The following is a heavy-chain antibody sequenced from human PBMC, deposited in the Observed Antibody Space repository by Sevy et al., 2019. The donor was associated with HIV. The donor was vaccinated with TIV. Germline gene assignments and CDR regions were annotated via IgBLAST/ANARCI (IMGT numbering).Heavy chain of an antibody. CDR1: GYTFTSYR. CDR3: ARAYCSGGSCYSLAY. D-gene: IGHD2-15*01. J-gene: IGHJ4*02. V-gene: IGHV1-18*01. CDR2: VSAHNGDT. Sequence: ASVKVSCKAYGYTFTSYRIYWVRQAPGQGLEWMGWVSAHNGDTNYVQKVQGRVAMTTDTSRITAYMELRSLTSDDTAVYYCARAYCSGGSCYSLAYWGQGSLVTVSS.